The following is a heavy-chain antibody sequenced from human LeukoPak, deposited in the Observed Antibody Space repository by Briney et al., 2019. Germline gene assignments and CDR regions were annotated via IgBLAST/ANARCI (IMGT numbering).Heavy chain of an antibody. CDR3: ARSGPREWLLFIDY. CDR1: GGSITTDNYY. CDR2: LYYSGST. D-gene: IGHD3-3*01. V-gene: IGHV4-39*07. Sequence: PSETLSLTCTVSGGSITTDNYYWDWIRQSPGRGLEWIGSLYYSGSTYYNPSLKSRVTISVDTSKNQLSLKLSSVTAADTAVYYCARSGPREWLLFIDYWGQGTLVTVSS. J-gene: IGHJ4*02.